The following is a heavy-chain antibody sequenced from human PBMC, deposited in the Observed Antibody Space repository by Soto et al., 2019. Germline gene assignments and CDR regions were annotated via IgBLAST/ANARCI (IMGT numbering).Heavy chain of an antibody. CDR2: IYYTGSA. V-gene: IGHV4-30-4*01. CDR1: GGSINSGDFY. CDR3: ARGAFESQVAVDY. J-gene: IGHJ4*02. D-gene: IGHD2-21*01. Sequence: QVQLQESGPGLVKPSQTLSLTCTVSGGSINSGDFYWSWIRQPPGKGLEWIGYIYYTGSAYYNPSLKRRVPISVVPSQQKFSLKLNSVTAADTAGYYCARGAFESQVAVDYWGQGTLVPVSS.